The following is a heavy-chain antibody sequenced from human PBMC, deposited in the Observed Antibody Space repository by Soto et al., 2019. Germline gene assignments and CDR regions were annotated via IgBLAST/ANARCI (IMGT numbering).Heavy chain of an antibody. V-gene: IGHV4-39*01. CDR2: IYYSGST. Sequence: TSETLSLTCTVSGGSISSSSYYWGWIRQPPGKGLEWIGSIYYSGSTYYNPSLKSRVTISVDTSKNQFSLKLSSVTAADTAVYYCARHEMDYGGNRFDYWGQGTLVTVSS. D-gene: IGHD4-17*01. CDR3: ARHEMDYGGNRFDY. CDR1: GGSISSSSYY. J-gene: IGHJ4*02.